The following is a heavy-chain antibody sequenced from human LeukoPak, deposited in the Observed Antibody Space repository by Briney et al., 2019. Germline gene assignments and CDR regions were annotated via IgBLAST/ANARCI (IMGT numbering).Heavy chain of an antibody. D-gene: IGHD3-22*01. CDR2: ISGSGGST. CDR1: GLTFSSYA. V-gene: IGHV3-23*01. Sequence: GGSLRLSCAASGLTFSSYAMSWVRQAPGKGLEWVAAISGSGGSTYYADSVKGRFTISRDNSKNTLYLQINSLRAEDTAVSSCAKDNDYDSSGYTYWGQGTLVTVSS. CDR3: AKDNDYDSSGYTY. J-gene: IGHJ4*02.